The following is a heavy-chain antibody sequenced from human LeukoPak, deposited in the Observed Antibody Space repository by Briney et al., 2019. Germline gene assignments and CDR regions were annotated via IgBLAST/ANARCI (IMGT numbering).Heavy chain of an antibody. CDR1: GGNFSSYA. CDR3: AINQDIIVVPAASYWFDP. CDR2: IIPILGIA. Sequence: ASVKVSFKASGGNFSSYAISWVRQAPGQGPELMGRIIPILGIANYAQKFQGRVTITADNSTSTAYMELSSLRSEDTAVYYCAINQDIIVVPAASYWFDPWGQGTLVTVSS. D-gene: IGHD2-2*01. J-gene: IGHJ5*02. V-gene: IGHV1-69*04.